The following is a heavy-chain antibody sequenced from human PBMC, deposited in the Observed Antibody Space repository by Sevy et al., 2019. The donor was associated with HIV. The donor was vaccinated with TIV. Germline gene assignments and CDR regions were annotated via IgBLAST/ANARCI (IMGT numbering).Heavy chain of an antibody. CDR3: GRAMGV. CDR2: INQDGSEI. V-gene: IGHV3-7*01. CDR1: GISISSHW. Sequence: GGSLRLSCVGSGISISSHWMNWVCQSQGKGLEWVANINQDGSEIYYVDSVKGRFTISRENAKNSGYLQMDSLRVEDSGVDDCGRAMGVWGQGTPVTVSS. J-gene: IGHJ6*02.